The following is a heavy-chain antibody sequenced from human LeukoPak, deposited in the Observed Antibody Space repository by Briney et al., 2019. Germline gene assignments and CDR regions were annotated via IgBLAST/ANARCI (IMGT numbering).Heavy chain of an antibody. Sequence: PSETLSLTCAVYGGSFSGYYWSWIRQPPGKGLEWIGEINHGGSTNYNPSLKSRVTISVDTSKNQFSLKLSSVTAADTAVYYCASGSSPCYGGQGTLVTVSS. V-gene: IGHV4-34*01. J-gene: IGHJ4*02. CDR1: GGSFSGYY. CDR2: INHGGST. CDR3: ASGSSPCY.